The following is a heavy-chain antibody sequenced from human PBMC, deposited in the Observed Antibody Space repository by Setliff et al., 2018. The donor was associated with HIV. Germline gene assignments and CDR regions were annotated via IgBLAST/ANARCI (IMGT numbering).Heavy chain of an antibody. CDR2: ISAYNGNT. V-gene: IGHV1-18*01. CDR3: ATLDY. CDR1: GYSLTSYG. Sequence: ASVKVSCKASGYSLTSYGISWVRQAPGQGLEWMGRISAYNGNTNYAQKSQGRVTMTKDTSISTAYMELSRLRSDDTAVYYGATLDYWGQGTLVTVSS. J-gene: IGHJ4*02.